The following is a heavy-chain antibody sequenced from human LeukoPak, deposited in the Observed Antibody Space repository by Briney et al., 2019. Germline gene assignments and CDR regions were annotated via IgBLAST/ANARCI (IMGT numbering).Heavy chain of an antibody. CDR2: ISFDGTNK. V-gene: IGHV3-30*03. CDR1: GFTFSSYG. J-gene: IGHJ4*02. D-gene: IGHD6-19*01. Sequence: GGSLRLSCAASGFTFSSYGIHWVRQAPGKGLEWVAVISFDGTNKDYAESVKGRFTISRDNSKLYLQMNSLRADDTAVYYCARDGNRWLEPLAYWGQGTLVTVSS. CDR3: ARDGNRWLEPLAY.